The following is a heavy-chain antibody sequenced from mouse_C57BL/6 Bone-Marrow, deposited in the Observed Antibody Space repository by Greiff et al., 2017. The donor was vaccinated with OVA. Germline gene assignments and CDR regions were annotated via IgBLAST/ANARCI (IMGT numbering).Heavy chain of an antibody. D-gene: IGHD1-1*01. Sequence: VQLQQSGAELARPGASVKLSCKASGYTFTSYGISWVKQRTGQGLEWIGEIYPRSGNTYYNAKFKGKATLTADKSSSTAYMELRSLTSEDSAVYFCSRRLITTVVGAMDYWGQGTSVTVSS. CDR2: IYPRSGNT. J-gene: IGHJ4*01. V-gene: IGHV1-81*01. CDR1: GYTFTSYG. CDR3: SRRLITTVVGAMDY.